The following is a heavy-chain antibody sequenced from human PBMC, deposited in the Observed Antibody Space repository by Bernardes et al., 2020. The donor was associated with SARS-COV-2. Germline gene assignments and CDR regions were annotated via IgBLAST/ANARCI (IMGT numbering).Heavy chain of an antibody. J-gene: IGHJ3*02. CDR2: ISGSGGST. Sequence: GGSLRLSCAASGFTFSSYAMSWVRQAPGKVLEWVSAISGSGGSTYYADSVKGWFTISRDNSKNTLYLQMNSLRAEDTAVYYCAKPRVHFWSGSPDAFDIWGQGTMVTVSS. CDR1: GFTFSSYA. V-gene: IGHV3-23*01. CDR3: AKPRVHFWSGSPDAFDI. D-gene: IGHD3-3*02.